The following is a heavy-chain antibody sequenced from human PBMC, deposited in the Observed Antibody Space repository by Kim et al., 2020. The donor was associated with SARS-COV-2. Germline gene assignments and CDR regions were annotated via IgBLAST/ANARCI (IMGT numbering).Heavy chain of an antibody. CDR3: ARDLDHYGMDV. CDR2: IYSGGST. Sequence: GGSLRLSCAASVVTVSSYYMSWVRQAPGKGLEWVSAIYSGGSTYYSDSAMGGLSISTDNSNNKPHLQLNNLLAADTAAYYCARDLDHYGMDVWGEGTTVT. V-gene: IGHV3-53*01. CDR1: VVTVSSYY. J-gene: IGHJ6*02.